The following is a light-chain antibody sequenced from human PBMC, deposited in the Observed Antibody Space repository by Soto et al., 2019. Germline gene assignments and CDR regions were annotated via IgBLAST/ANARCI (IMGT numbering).Light chain of an antibody. Sequence: HSVLTQPPSASGTPGQRVSITCSGSSSNIGSNIVNWYQQLPGRAPKLLIYRTNQRPSGVPDRFSASKSGTSASLAISGLQSEDEADYYCEAWDDSLIGVLFGGGTKVTVL. CDR3: EAWDDSLIGVL. CDR2: RTN. CDR1: SSNIGSNI. J-gene: IGLJ2*01. V-gene: IGLV1-44*01.